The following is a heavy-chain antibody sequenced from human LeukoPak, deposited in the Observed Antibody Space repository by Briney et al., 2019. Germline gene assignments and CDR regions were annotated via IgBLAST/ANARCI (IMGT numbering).Heavy chain of an antibody. CDR3: ARLVCSSTSCLWAFDI. Sequence: SETLSLTCTVSGGSISSYYWSWIRQPPGKGLEWIGYIYYSGSTNYNPSLKSRVTISVDTSKNQFSLKLSSVTATDTAVYYCARLVCSSTSCLWAFDIWAKGQWSPSLQ. J-gene: IGHJ3*02. V-gene: IGHV4-59*08. CDR2: IYYSGST. CDR1: GGSISSYY. D-gene: IGHD2-2*01.